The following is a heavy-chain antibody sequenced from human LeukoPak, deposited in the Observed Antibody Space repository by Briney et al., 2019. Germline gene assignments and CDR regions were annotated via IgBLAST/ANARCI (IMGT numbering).Heavy chain of an antibody. J-gene: IGHJ6*02. D-gene: IGHD2-8*01. CDR3: ARDRDGHCTNGVCPSGMDV. CDR1: GFTFSSYA. CDR2: ISYDGSNK. Sequence: GRSLRLSCAASGFTFSSYAMHWVRQAPGKGLEWVAVISYDGSNKYYADSVKGRFTISRDNSKNTLNLQMNSLRAEDTAVYYCARDRDGHCTNGVCPSGMDVWGQGTTVTVSS. V-gene: IGHV3-30-3*01.